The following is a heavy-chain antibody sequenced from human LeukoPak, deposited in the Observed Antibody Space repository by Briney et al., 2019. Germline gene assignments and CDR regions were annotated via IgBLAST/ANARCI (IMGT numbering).Heavy chain of an antibody. V-gene: IGHV1-69*01. CDR2: IIPIFGTA. Sequence: ASVKVSCKASGGTFSSYAISWVRQAPGQGLEWMGGIIPIFGTANYAQKFQGRVTITADESTSTAYMELSSLRSEDTAVYYCARERDSSSSWGLFDYWGQGTLVTVSS. J-gene: IGHJ4*02. CDR1: GGTFSSYA. D-gene: IGHD6-6*01. CDR3: ARERDSSSSWGLFDY.